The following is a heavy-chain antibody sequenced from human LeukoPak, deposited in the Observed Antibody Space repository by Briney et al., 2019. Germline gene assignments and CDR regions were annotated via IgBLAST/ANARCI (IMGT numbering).Heavy chain of an antibody. J-gene: IGHJ4*02. V-gene: IGHV4-59*06. D-gene: IGHD1-14*01. CDR1: GGSISSYY. CDR2: IYDSGTT. Sequence: SETLSLTCTVSGGSISSYYWSWIRQPAGKGLEWIGYIYDSGTTYYNPALQSRVTISVDTSDNQFSLKLRSLTAADTAVYYCARGGDRRGFDYWGQGTLVTVSS. CDR3: ARGGDRRGFDY.